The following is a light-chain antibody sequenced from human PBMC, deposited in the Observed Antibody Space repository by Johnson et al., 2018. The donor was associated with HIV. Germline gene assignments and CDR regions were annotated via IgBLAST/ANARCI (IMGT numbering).Light chain of an antibody. J-gene: IGLJ1*01. Sequence: QPVLTQPPSVSAAPGQKVTISCSGSSSNIGNNYVSWYQQVPGTAPKLLIYDNNRRPSGIPDRFSGSKSGTSATLGITGLQTGDEADYYCGTWDSSLSAWVFGTGTKVTVL. CDR3: GTWDSSLSAWV. CDR2: DNN. CDR1: SSNIGNNY. V-gene: IGLV1-51*01.